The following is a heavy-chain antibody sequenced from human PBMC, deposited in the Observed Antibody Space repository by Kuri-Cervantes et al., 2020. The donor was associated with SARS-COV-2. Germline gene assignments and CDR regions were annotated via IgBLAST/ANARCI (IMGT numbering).Heavy chain of an antibody. V-gene: IGHV3-30*18. J-gene: IGHJ4*02. Sequence: GGSLRLSCAASGFTFSSYGMHWVRQAPGKGLEWVAVISYDGSNKYYADSVKGRFTISRDNSKNTLYLQMNSLRAEDTAVYYCAKDPLSTHYLVYYFDYWGQGTLVTVSS. CDR2: ISYDGSNK. CDR3: AKDPLSTHYLVYYFDY. D-gene: IGHD2/OR15-2a*01. CDR1: GFTFSSYG.